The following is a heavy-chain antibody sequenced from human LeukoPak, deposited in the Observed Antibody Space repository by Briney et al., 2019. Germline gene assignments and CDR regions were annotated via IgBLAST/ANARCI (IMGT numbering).Heavy chain of an antibody. Sequence: ASVKVSCKASGYTFTSYYMHWVRQAPGQGLEWMGIINPSGGSTSYAQKFQGRVTMTRDMSTSTVYMELSSLRSEDTAVYYCARDRYSIAGKGRTFDYWDQGTLVTVSS. J-gene: IGHJ4*02. CDR2: INPSGGST. CDR1: GYTFTSYY. D-gene: IGHD6-6*01. CDR3: ARDRYSIAGKGRTFDY. V-gene: IGHV1-46*01.